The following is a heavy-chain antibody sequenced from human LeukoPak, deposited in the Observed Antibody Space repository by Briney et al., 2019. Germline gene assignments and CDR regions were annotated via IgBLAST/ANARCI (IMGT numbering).Heavy chain of an antibody. Sequence: GGSLRLSCAASGFTFSSQWMGWVRQAPGKGLEWVANVNQGGTEKFYVDSVKGRFTISRDNAKNTLYLQMNSLRAEDTAVYYCARSSGSYGGAFDIWGQGTMVTVSS. D-gene: IGHD6-19*01. V-gene: IGHV3-7*01. J-gene: IGHJ3*02. CDR2: VNQGGTEK. CDR3: ARSSGSYGGAFDI. CDR1: GFTFSSQW.